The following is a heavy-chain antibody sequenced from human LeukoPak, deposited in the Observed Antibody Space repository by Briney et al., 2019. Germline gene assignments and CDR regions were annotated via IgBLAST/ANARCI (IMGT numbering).Heavy chain of an antibody. D-gene: IGHD2-8*02. CDR2: INPNSGGT. CDR3: ARDGEPGPAAQIDY. J-gene: IGHJ4*02. Sequence: ASVKVSCKTSGYTFTSYAISWVRQAPGQGLEWMGWINPNSGGTNYAQKFQGRVTMTRDTSISTAYMELSRLRSDDTAVYYCARDGEPGPAAQIDYWGQGTLVTVSS. V-gene: IGHV1-2*02. CDR1: GYTFTSYA.